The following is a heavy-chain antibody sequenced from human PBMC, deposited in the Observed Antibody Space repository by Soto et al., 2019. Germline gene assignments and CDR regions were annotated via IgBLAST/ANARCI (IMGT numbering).Heavy chain of an antibody. J-gene: IGHJ6*03. V-gene: IGHV3-33*01. CDR3: ARARGLGRYYYYYMDV. CDR2: IWYDGSNK. CDR1: GFTFSSYG. D-gene: IGHD3-16*01. Sequence: QVQLVESGGGVVQPGRSLRLSCAASGFTFSSYGMHWVRQAPGKGLEWVAVIWYDGSNKYYADSVKGRFTISRDNSKNTLYLQMNSLRAEDTAVYYCARARGLGRYYYYYMDVWGKGITVTVSS.